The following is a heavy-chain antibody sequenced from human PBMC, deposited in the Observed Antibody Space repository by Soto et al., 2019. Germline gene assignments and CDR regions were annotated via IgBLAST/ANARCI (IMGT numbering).Heavy chain of an antibody. Sequence: ASVKVSCKASGYTFTSYDINWVRQATGQGLEWMGWMNPNSGNTGYAQKFQGRVTMTRNTSISTAYMELSSLRSEDTAVYYCASSRIAAADHFDYWGQGTLVTVSS. V-gene: IGHV1-8*01. CDR1: GYTFTSYD. CDR3: ASSRIAAADHFDY. CDR2: MNPNSGNT. J-gene: IGHJ4*02. D-gene: IGHD6-13*01.